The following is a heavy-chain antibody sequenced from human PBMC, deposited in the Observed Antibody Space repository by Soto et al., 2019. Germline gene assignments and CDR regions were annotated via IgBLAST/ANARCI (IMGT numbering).Heavy chain of an antibody. J-gene: IGHJ4*02. V-gene: IGHV4-59*08. D-gene: IGHD6-19*01. CDR3: ARVSAVAEFDY. Sequence: SETLSLTCTVSGGSISSYYWSWIRQPPGKGLEWIGYIYYSGSTNYNPSLKSRVTISVDTSKNQFSLKLSSVTAADTAVYYCARVSAVAEFDYWGQGTLVKSPQ. CDR2: IYYSGST. CDR1: GGSISSYY.